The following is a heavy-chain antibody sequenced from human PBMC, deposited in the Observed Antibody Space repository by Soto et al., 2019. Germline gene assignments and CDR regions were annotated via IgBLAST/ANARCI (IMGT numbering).Heavy chain of an antibody. Sequence: QLQLQESGPGLVKPSETLSLTCSVSGGSIISSSYYWGWIRQPPGKRLEWIGSSYYSGSIYYNPPLKTRVTISVETSKNQFSRKLSSVTASETAVYYCERQSSGWDNWFDPWGQGTLVTVSS. CDR3: ERQSSGWDNWFDP. V-gene: IGHV4-39*01. D-gene: IGHD6-19*01. CDR1: GGSIISSSYY. J-gene: IGHJ5*02. CDR2: SYYSGSI.